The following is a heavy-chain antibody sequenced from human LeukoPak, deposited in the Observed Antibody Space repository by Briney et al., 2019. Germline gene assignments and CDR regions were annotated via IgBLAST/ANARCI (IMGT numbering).Heavy chain of an antibody. CDR3: AKDSFRSR. D-gene: IGHD6-13*01. CDR1: GFTFSSDS. V-gene: IGHV3-23*01. Sequence: GGSLRLSCAASGFTFSSDSMTWVRQAPGKGLEWVSTINNNGVSTFYADPVRGPSTISRDTSKNTLYLHRNSLSAEDTAVYYCAKDSFRSRWGQGTLVTVSS. J-gene: IGHJ4*02. CDR2: INNNGVST.